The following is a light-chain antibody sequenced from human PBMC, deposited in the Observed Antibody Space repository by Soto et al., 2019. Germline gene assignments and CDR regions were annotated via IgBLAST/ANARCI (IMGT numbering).Light chain of an antibody. Sequence: DIQMTQSPSSLSAGIGDRVTITCQACQDISDYLNWYQQKPGKAPNLLIYDASKLETAVPSRFSGSGSGTHFSFTISNLQPEDIATYYCQQYNGLPLTFGGGTKVEIK. J-gene: IGKJ4*01. V-gene: IGKV1-33*01. CDR1: QDISDY. CDR3: QQYNGLPLT. CDR2: DAS.